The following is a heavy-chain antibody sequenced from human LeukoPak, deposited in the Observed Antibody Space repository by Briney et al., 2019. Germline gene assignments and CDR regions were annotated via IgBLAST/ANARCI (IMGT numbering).Heavy chain of an antibody. CDR1: GYTFTSYY. D-gene: IGHD1-26*01. V-gene: IGHV1-2*02. CDR3: AREVEPHYGMDV. J-gene: IGHJ6*02. CDR2: INPNSGGT. Sequence: ASVKVSCKASGYTFTSYYMHWVRQAPGQGLEWMGWINPNSGGTNYAQKFQGRVTMTRDTSISTAYMELSRLRSDDTAVYYCAREVEPHYGMDVWGQGTTVTVSS.